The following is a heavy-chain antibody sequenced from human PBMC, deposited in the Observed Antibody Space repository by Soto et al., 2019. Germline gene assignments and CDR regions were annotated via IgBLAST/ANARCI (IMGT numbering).Heavy chain of an antibody. CDR1: GFTFSSYA. J-gene: IGHJ4*02. D-gene: IGHD1-20*01. Sequence: EVQLLESGGGLVQPGGSLRLSCAASGFTFSSYAMHWVRQAPGKGLEWVSVITGSGDATYYADSVKGRFTISRDNSKSTLYVQMNSLRAEDTAVYYCAKAISGYNAPLDHWGQGTRVTVSS. CDR3: AKAISGYNAPLDH. CDR2: ITGSGDAT. V-gene: IGHV3-23*01.